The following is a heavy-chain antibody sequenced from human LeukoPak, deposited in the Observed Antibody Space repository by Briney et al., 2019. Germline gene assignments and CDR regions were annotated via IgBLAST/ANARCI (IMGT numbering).Heavy chain of an antibody. D-gene: IGHD1-7*01. J-gene: IGHJ5*02. Sequence: GASVKVSCKASGYTFTSYYMHWVRQAPGQGLEWMGIINPNSGGTNYAQKFQGRVTMTRDTSISTAYMELSRLRSDDTAVYYCAAGTTGDNWFDPWGQGTLVTVSS. CDR3: AAGTTGDNWFDP. CDR2: INPNSGGT. CDR1: GYTFTSYY. V-gene: IGHV1-2*02.